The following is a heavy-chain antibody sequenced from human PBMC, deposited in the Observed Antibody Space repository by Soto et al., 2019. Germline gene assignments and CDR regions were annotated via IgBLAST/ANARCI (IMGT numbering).Heavy chain of an antibody. CDR2: ISYDGSNK. J-gene: IGHJ6*02. CDR1: GFTFSSYA. D-gene: IGHD6-19*01. Sequence: GGSLRLSCAASGFTFSSYAMHWVRQAPGKGLEWVAVISYDGSNKYYADSVKGRFTISRDNSKNTLYLQMNSLRAEDTAVYYCAREFSIAVAESAYYYYGMDVWGQGTTVTVSS. V-gene: IGHV3-30-3*01. CDR3: AREFSIAVAESAYYYYGMDV.